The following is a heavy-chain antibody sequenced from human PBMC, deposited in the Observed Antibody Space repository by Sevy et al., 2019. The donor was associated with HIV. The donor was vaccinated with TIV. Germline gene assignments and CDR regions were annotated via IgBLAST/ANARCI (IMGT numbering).Heavy chain of an antibody. Sequence: GGSLRLSCAASGFTFSSYAMYWVRQAPGKGLEWVAVISYDGSNKYYADSVKGRFTISRDNSKNTLYLQMNSLRAEDTAVYYWAGESNYYDSSGSMGAAFDIWGQGTMVTVSS. CDR1: GFTFSSYA. V-gene: IGHV3-30-3*01. D-gene: IGHD3-22*01. CDR2: ISYDGSNK. J-gene: IGHJ3*02. CDR3: AGESNYYDSSGSMGAAFDI.